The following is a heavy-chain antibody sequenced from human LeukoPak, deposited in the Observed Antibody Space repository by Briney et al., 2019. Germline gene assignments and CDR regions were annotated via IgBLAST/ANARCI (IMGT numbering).Heavy chain of an antibody. CDR2: IKSKTDGGTT. CDR3: TTESFAFDI. V-gene: IGHV3-15*01. Sequence: PGGSLRLSCAASGFNFNNAWMSWVRQAPGRGLEGVGRIKSKTDGGTTDYAAPVKGRFTISRDDSKNTLYLQMSSLKTDDTAVYYCTTESFAFDIWGQGTMVTVSS. J-gene: IGHJ3*02. CDR1: GFNFNNAW.